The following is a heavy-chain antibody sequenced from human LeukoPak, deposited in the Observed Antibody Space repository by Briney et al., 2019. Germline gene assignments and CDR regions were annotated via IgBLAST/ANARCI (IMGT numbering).Heavy chain of an antibody. D-gene: IGHD3-9*01. V-gene: IGHV4-31*03. CDR1: RRTFRSGDYY. Sequence: SQTLSLTCNVPRRTFRSGDYYGNWIRQHPGKGLEWIGYIYYSGSTYYNPSLKSRVAISVDTSKNQFSLKLDSISAACLAGKQRASDFDSHLGYFQHWGQGTLVTVSS. CDR3: ASDFDSHLGYFQH. CDR2: IYYSGST. J-gene: IGHJ1*01.